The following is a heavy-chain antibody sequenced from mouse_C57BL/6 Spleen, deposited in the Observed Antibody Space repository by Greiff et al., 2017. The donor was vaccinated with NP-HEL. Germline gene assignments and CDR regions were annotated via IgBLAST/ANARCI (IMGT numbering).Heavy chain of an antibody. CDR2: FHPYNDDT. CDR1: GYTFTTYP. J-gene: IGHJ2*01. D-gene: IGHD1-1*01. CDR3: AIGPSTVAFDY. Sequence: VQLQQSGAELVKPGASVKMSCKASGYTFTTYPIEWMKQNHGKSLEWIGNFHPYNDDTKYNEKFKGKATLTVDKSSSTAYMQLSSLTSEDSAVYYCAIGPSTVAFDYWGQGTTLTVSS. V-gene: IGHV1-47*01.